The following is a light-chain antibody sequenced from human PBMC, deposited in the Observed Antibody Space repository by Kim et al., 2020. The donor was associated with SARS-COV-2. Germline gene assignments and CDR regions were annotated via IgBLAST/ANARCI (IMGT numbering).Light chain of an antibody. CDR2: GAS. CDR3: QQYGSSYT. CDR1: QSVSSSY. V-gene: IGKV3-20*01. Sequence: SLSPGERSAHSCRASQSVSSSYLAWYQQKPGQAPGLLIYGASSRATGIPDRFSGSGSGTDFTLTIIRLEPEDFAVYYCQQYGSSYTFGQGTKLEI. J-gene: IGKJ2*01.